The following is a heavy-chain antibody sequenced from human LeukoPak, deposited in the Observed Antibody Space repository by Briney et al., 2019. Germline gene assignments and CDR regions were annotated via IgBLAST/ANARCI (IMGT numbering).Heavy chain of an antibody. Sequence: PSETLSLXCAVHGGSFSGYYWSWSRQPPGKGLEWIGDINHSGSTNYNPSLKSRVTISVDTSKNQFSLKLSSVTAADTAVYYCARWGSGRPSDYYYYYYMDVWGKGTTVTVSS. D-gene: IGHD3-10*01. V-gene: IGHV4-34*01. CDR2: INHSGST. CDR3: ARWGSGRPSDYYYYYYMDV. J-gene: IGHJ6*03. CDR1: GGSFSGYY.